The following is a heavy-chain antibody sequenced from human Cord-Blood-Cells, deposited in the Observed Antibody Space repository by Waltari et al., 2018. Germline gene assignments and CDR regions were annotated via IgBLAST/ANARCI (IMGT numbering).Heavy chain of an antibody. J-gene: IGHJ1*01. Sequence: QVQLVQSGAEVKKPGAAVKVSCKVSGSTLTELSMHWVRQAPAQAREWMGGFDPEDGETIYAQKFQGRVTMTEDTSTDTAYMELSSLRSEDTAVYYCATGVTYCSSTSCYAEYFQHWGQGTLVTVSS. D-gene: IGHD2-2*01. CDR2: FDPEDGET. CDR3: ATGVTYCSSTSCYAEYFQH. V-gene: IGHV1-24*01. CDR1: GSTLTELS.